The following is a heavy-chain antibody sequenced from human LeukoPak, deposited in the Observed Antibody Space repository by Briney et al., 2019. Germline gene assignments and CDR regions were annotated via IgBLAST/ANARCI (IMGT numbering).Heavy chain of an antibody. CDR2: IYYSGPT. Sequence: SETLSLTCIVSGGSITSRSFYWGWIRQPPGKGLEWIGSIYYSGPTHYNPSLKSRATLSVDTSKNQSSPNLSSVTAPDTAVYYCARHAWVGRTGFDYWGRGTLVTVSS. CDR3: ARHAWVGRTGFDY. V-gene: IGHV4-39*01. CDR1: GGSITSRSFY. D-gene: IGHD2-8*02. J-gene: IGHJ4*02.